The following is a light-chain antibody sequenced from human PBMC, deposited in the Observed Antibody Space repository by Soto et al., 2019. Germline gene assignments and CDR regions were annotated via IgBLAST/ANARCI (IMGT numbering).Light chain of an antibody. Sequence: VFTQSPVTLSLSPGERATLSCRASQTVTTTHLACYQHKHGQAPRLLIYGASTRATGIPDRFSGGGSGTDFTLTISRLEPEDFAVYYCQQYGNSLWTFGQGTKVDIK. J-gene: IGKJ1*01. CDR3: QQYGNSLWT. CDR2: GAS. CDR1: QTVTTTH. V-gene: IGKV3-20*01.